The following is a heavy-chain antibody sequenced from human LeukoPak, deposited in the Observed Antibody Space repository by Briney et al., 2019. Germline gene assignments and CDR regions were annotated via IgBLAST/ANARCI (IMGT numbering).Heavy chain of an antibody. Sequence: PSETLSLTCTVSGGSISGYYWTWIRQPPGKGLEYIGYTYYSGSTNHNPSLKSRVTISVDTSKNQFSLKLSSVTAADTAVYYCARGRYTFDYWGQGTLVTVSS. CDR3: ARGRYTFDY. V-gene: IGHV4-59*01. CDR2: TYYSGST. CDR1: GGSISGYY. D-gene: IGHD1-1*01. J-gene: IGHJ4*02.